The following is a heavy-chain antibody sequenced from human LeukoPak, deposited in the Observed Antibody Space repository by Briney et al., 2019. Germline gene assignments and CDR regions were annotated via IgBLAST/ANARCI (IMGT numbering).Heavy chain of an antibody. V-gene: IGHV3-53*01. CDR2: IYSGGST. CDR3: ARGPGCISTSCPYYFDY. J-gene: IGHJ4*02. D-gene: IGHD2-2*01. CDR1: GFTVSSNY. Sequence: GGSLRLSCAASGFTVSSNYMSWVRQAPGKGLEWVSVIYSGGSTYYADSVKGRFTISRDNSKNTLYLQMNSLRAEDTAVYYCARGPGCISTSCPYYFDYWGQGTLVTVSS.